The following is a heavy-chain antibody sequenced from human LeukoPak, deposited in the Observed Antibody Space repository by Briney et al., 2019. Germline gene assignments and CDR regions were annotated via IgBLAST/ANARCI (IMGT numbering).Heavy chain of an antibody. CDR1: GYTFTDYY. D-gene: IGHD6-13*01. V-gene: IGHV1-69-2*01. CDR2: VDPEDGET. Sequence: ASVKISCKASGYTFTDYYMHWVQQAPGKGLEWMGRVDPEDGETIYAEKFQGRVTITADTSTDTAYMELSSLRSGDTAVYYCATDIAAAGEDYWGQGTLVTVSS. J-gene: IGHJ4*02. CDR3: ATDIAAAGEDY.